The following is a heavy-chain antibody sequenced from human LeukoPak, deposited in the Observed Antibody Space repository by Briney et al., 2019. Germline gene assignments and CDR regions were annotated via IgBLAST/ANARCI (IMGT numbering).Heavy chain of an antibody. CDR3: ARRASGSSFDY. Sequence: ASVKVSCKASGYTFTRYYIHWVRQAPGQGLEWMGLINPSGGSTNYAQKFQGRVTMTRDTSTSTVYMELSSLRSEDMAVYYCARRASGSSFDYWGQGTLVTVSS. V-gene: IGHV1-46*01. CDR2: INPSGGST. J-gene: IGHJ4*02. D-gene: IGHD3-10*01. CDR1: GYTFTRYY.